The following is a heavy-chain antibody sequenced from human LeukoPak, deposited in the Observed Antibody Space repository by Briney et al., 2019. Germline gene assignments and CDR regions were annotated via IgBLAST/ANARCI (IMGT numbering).Heavy chain of an antibody. D-gene: IGHD2-15*01. CDR3: AKDRDIVVVVAARRRGDAFDI. J-gene: IGHJ3*02. V-gene: IGHV3-30*18. CDR2: ISYDGSNK. CDR1: GFTFSSYG. Sequence: PGGSLRLSCAASGFTFSSYGMHWVRQAPGKGLEWVAVISYDGSNKYYADSVKGRFTISRDNSKNTLYLQMNSLRAEDTAVYYCAKDRDIVVVVAARRRGDAFDIWGQGTMVTVSS.